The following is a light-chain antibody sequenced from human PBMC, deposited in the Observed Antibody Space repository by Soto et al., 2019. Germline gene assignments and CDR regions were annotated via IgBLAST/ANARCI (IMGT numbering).Light chain of an antibody. CDR1: SSDVGSYNY. V-gene: IGLV2-14*01. J-gene: IGLJ1*01. CDR3: SSYTSSSTL. CDR2: EVS. Sequence: QSVLTQPASVSGSPGQSITISCTGTSSDVGSYNYVSWYQHHPGKAPKVIIYEVSDRPSGISSRFSGSKSGNTASLTISGLQTEDEADYYCSSYTSSSTLFGTGTKSPS.